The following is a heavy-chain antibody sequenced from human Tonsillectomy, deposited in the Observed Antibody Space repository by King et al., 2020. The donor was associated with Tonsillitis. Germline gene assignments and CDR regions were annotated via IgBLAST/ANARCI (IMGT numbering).Heavy chain of an antibody. D-gene: IGHD5-24*01. CDR1: GFTFRNAW. CDR2: IKSKTDGGPT. J-gene: IGHJ4*02. CDR3: TARDGYNLGPYYFDY. V-gene: IGHV3-15*01. Sequence: VQLVESGGGLVKPGGSLRLSCAASGFTFRNAWMSWVRQAPGKGLWWVGRIKSKTDGGPTDYAAPVKGRFTNSRDDSKTTLYLQMNSLKTEDTAVYYCTARDGYNLGPYYFDYWGQGTLVTVSS.